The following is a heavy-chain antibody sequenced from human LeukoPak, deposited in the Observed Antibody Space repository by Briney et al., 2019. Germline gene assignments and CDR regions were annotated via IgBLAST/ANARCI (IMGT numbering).Heavy chain of an antibody. CDR3: AKDNRGGWSGYFDN. CDR1: GFSFSSYG. D-gene: IGHD6-19*01. J-gene: IGHJ4*02. V-gene: IGHV3-33*06. Sequence: GGSLRLSCAASGFSFSSYGMHWVRQAPGKGLEWVAVIWHDGSAEFYVDSVKGRSSISRDDSKNTLYLQMNSLRVEDTALYYCAKDNRGGWSGYFDNWGQGTLVTVSS. CDR2: IWHDGSAE.